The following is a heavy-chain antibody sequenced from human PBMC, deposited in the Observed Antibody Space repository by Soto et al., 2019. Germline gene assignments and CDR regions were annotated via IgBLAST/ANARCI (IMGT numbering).Heavy chain of an antibody. V-gene: IGHV1-18*01. J-gene: IGHJ4*02. D-gene: IGHD2-8*01. CDR1: GYTFTSNG. CDR3: ARDRMHGLVY. Sequence: QVQLVQSGSEVKKPGASVKVSCKASGYTFTSNGISWVRQAPGQGLEWMGWISANSGNTNYAQMFQGRVTMTTDTSTSTAYMEMRSLGSDDTAVYYCARDRMHGLVYWGQGTLVTVSS. CDR2: ISANSGNT.